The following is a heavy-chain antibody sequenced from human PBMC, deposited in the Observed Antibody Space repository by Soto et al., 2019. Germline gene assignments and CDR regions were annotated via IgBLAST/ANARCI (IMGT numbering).Heavy chain of an antibody. V-gene: IGHV1-8*01. Sequence: ASVKVSCKASGYTFTSYDINWVRQATGQGXEWMGWMNPNSGNTGYAQKFQGRVTMTRNTSISTAYMELSTLRSEDTAVYYCARGHDFWSGYFTYYYYVMDVWGQGTTVTVSS. CDR1: GYTFTSYD. D-gene: IGHD3-3*01. J-gene: IGHJ6*02. CDR2: MNPNSGNT. CDR3: ARGHDFWSGYFTYYYYVMDV.